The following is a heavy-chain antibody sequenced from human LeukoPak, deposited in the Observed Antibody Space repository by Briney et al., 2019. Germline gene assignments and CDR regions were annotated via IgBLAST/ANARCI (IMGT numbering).Heavy chain of an antibody. V-gene: IGHV3-49*03. CDR3: TRVWGPYYFDY. Sequence: GGSLRLSCTASGFTFGDSAMNWFRQAPGKGLEWVGFIRSKAHGGTTEYAASVKGRLTNSRDDSKSIAYLQMNSLKTEDTAVYYCTRVWGPYYFDYWGQGTLVTVSS. CDR2: IRSKAHGGTT. D-gene: IGHD7-27*01. CDR1: GFTFGDSA. J-gene: IGHJ4*02.